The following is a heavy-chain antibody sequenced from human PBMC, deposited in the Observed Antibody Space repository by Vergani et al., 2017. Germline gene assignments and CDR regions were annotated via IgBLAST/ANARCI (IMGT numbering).Heavy chain of an antibody. CDR2: LKQDGSET. J-gene: IGHJ6*02. CDR3: ARDNFLLVVAATYGMDV. Sequence: EVQLVESGGGLVKPGGSLRLSCAASGFTFSSYWMSWVRQAPGKGLEWVANLKQDGSETYYVDSVKGRFTISRDNAKNSLYLQMNSLRAEDTAVYYCARDNFLLVVAATYGMDVWGQGTTGTVSS. CDR1: GFTFSSYW. D-gene: IGHD2-15*01. V-gene: IGHV3-7*03.